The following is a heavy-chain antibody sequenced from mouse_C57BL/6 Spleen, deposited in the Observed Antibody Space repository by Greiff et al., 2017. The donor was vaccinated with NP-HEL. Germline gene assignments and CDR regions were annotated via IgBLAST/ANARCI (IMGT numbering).Heavy chain of an antibody. CDR3: ARYGSSLFDY. Sequence: EVQLVESGGGLVKPGGSLKLSCAASGFTFSDYGMHWVRQAPEKGLEWVAYISSCSSTIYYADTVKGRCTITRDNAKNTLFLQMTSLRSEDTAMYYCARYGSSLFDYWGQGTTLTVSS. CDR2: ISSCSSTI. V-gene: IGHV5-17*01. D-gene: IGHD1-1*01. J-gene: IGHJ2*01. CDR1: GFTFSDYG.